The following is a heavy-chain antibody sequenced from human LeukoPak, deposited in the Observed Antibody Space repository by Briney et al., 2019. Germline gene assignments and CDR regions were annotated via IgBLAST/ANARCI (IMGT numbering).Heavy chain of an antibody. Sequence: GGSLRLSCAASGFTFSSYAMHWVRQAPGKGLEWVAVISYDGSNEYYADSVKGRFTISRDNSKNTLYLQMNSLRAEDTAVYYCARDREYSSLLDYWGQGTLVTVSS. CDR2: ISYDGSNE. J-gene: IGHJ4*02. D-gene: IGHD6-6*01. CDR3: ARDREYSSLLDY. V-gene: IGHV3-30-3*01. CDR1: GFTFSSYA.